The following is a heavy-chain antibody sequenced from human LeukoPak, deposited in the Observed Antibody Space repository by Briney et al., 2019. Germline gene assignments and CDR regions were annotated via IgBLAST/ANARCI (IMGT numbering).Heavy chain of an antibody. CDR3: ATQYSSGWLDY. CDR2: IYPGDSDT. Sequence: GESLKISCKGSGYSFTSYWIGWVRPMHGKFMEWMGIIYPGDSDTRYSPSFQGQVTISADKSISTAYLQWSSLKASDTAMYYWATQYSSGWLDYWGQGTLVTVSS. CDR1: GYSFTSYW. D-gene: IGHD6-19*01. V-gene: IGHV5-51*01. J-gene: IGHJ4*02.